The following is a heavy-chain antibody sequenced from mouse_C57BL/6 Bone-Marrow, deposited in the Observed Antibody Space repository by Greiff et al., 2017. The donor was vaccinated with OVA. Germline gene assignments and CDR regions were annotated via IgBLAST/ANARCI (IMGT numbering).Heavy chain of an antibody. CDR1: GYAFTNYL. V-gene: IGHV1-54*01. CDR2: INPGSGGT. Sequence: QVHVKQSGAELVRPGTSVKVSCKASGYAFTNYLIEWVKQRPGQGLEWIGVINPGSGGTNYNEKFKGKATLTADKSSSTAYMQLSSLTSEDSAVYYCASRITTVVATRYFDYWGQGTTLAVSS. D-gene: IGHD1-1*01. J-gene: IGHJ2*01. CDR3: ASRITTVVATRYFDY.